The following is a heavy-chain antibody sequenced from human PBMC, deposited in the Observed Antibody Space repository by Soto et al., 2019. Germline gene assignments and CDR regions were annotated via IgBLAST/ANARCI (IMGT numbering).Heavy chain of an antibody. Sequence: ASVKVSCKASGYTFTSYAMHWVRQAPGQRLEWMGWINAGNGNTKYSQKFQGRVTITRDTSASTAYMELSSLRSEDTAVYYCARVGLTIFGVVIIRYYFDYWGQGTLVTVSS. J-gene: IGHJ4*02. CDR2: INAGNGNT. CDR1: GYTFTSYA. CDR3: ARVGLTIFGVVIIRYYFDY. D-gene: IGHD3-3*01. V-gene: IGHV1-3*01.